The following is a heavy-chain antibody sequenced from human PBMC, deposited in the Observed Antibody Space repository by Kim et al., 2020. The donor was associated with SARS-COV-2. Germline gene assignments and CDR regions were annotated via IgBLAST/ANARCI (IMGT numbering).Heavy chain of an antibody. CDR3: AGGGFWSGYYTGDY. V-gene: IGHV4-59*09. J-gene: IGHJ4*02. D-gene: IGHD3-3*01. Sequence: PPLKSRVTISVDTSKNQFSLKLSSVTAADTAVYYCAGGGFWSGYYTGDYWGQGTLVTVSS.